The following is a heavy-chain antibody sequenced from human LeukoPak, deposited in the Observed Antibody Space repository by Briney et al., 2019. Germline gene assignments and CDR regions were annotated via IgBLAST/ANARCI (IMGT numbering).Heavy chain of an antibody. J-gene: IGHJ4*02. CDR3: ASAFPRYYYDSSGYYRGGDY. CDR1: GFTVSSNY. Sequence: PGGSLRLSCAASGFTVSSNYMSWVRQAPGKGLEWVSYISSSSSTIYYADSVKGRFTISRDNAKNSLYLQMNSLRAEDTAVYYCASAFPRYYYDSSGYYRGGDYWGQGTLVTVSS. D-gene: IGHD3-22*01. V-gene: IGHV3-48*01. CDR2: ISSSSSTI.